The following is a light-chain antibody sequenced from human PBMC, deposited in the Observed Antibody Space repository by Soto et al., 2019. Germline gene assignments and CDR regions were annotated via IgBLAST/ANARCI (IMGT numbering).Light chain of an antibody. CDR1: QSVSSSY. Sequence: EIVLTQSPGTLSLSPGERATLSCRASQSVSSSYLVWYQQKPGQAPRLLIYGASIRATGIPDRFSGSGSGTDFTLTISRLEPEDFAVYYCQQYKTFGQGTKVDIK. J-gene: IGKJ1*01. CDR2: GAS. CDR3: QQYKT. V-gene: IGKV3-20*01.